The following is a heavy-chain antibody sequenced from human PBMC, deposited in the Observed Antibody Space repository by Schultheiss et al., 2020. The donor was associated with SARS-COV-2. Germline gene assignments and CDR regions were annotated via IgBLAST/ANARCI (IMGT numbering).Heavy chain of an antibody. V-gene: IGHV3-30*04. D-gene: IGHD3-3*01. CDR3: ASFWSGASYGMDV. J-gene: IGHJ6*02. CDR2: ISHDGNNK. CDR1: GFTFSSYA. Sequence: GGSLRLSCAASGFTFSSYAMHWVRQAPGKGLEWVAVISHDGNNKYYADSVKGRFTISRDNSKNTLYLQMNSLRDEDTAVYYCASFWSGASYGMDVWGRGTTVTVSS.